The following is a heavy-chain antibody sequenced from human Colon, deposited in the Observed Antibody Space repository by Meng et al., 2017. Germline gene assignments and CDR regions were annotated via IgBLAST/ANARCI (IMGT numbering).Heavy chain of an antibody. CDR3: ARDNPGDYVWDY. J-gene: IGHJ4*02. CDR1: GYTFTTYG. D-gene: IGHD4-17*01. V-gene: IGHV1-18*01. CDR2: ISTYDDNT. Sequence: QFKPVQSGAEVKKPRDSAKVSCKASGYTFTTYGISWMRQAPVKGLEWMGWISTYDDNTNYVEKFRGRVTMTTDTSTNIAYMELRSLRSDDTAVYYCARDNPGDYVWDYWGQGTLVTVSS.